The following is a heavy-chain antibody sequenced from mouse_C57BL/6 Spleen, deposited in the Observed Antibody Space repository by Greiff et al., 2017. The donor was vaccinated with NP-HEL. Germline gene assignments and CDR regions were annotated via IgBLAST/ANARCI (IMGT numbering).Heavy chain of an antibody. Sequence: QVQLQQPGTELVKPGASVKLSCKASGYTFTSYWMHWVKQRPGQGLEWIGNINPSNGGTNYNEKFKSKATLTVDKSSSTAYMQLSSLTSEDSAVYYCARHLITTVPWYFDVWGTGTTGTVSS. CDR2: INPSNGGT. D-gene: IGHD1-1*01. J-gene: IGHJ1*03. CDR1: GYTFTSYW. CDR3: ARHLITTVPWYFDV. V-gene: IGHV1-53*01.